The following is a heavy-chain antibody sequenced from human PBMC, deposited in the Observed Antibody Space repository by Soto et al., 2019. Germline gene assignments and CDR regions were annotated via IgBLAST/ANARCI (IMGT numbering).Heavy chain of an antibody. V-gene: IGHV3-23*01. CDR1: GFTFSSYA. CDR2: ISGSGGST. J-gene: IGHJ6*02. Sequence: PGGSLRLSCAASGFTFSSYAMSWVRQAPGKGLEWVSAISGSGGSTYYADSVKGRFTISRDNSKNTLYLQMNSLRAEDTAVYYCAKDKSHGSSGYYYQPYYYYGMDVWGQGTTVTVSS. D-gene: IGHD3-22*01. CDR3: AKDKSHGSSGYYYQPYYYYGMDV.